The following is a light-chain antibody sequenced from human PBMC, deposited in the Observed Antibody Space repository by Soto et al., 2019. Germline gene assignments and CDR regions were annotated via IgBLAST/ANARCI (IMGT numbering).Light chain of an antibody. V-gene: IGKV3-20*01. CDR3: QHYGTSAL. J-gene: IGKJ3*01. CDR2: DAS. CDR1: QSVSSSY. Sequence: EIVLTQSPGTLSLSPGERATLSCRASQSVSSSYLAWYQQKPGQAPRLLIYDASRATGIPDRFSASGSGTDFTLTITRLEPEDFAVTYCQHYGTSALFGPGTKVDI.